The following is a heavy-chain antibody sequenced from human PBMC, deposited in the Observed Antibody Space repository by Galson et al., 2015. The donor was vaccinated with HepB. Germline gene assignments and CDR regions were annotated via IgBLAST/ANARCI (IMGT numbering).Heavy chain of an antibody. CDR3: AKSGGGVILAFDI. CDR2: ISGSGGST. D-gene: IGHD2-21*01. V-gene: IGHV3-23*01. Sequence: SLRLSCAASGFTFSSYAMSWVRQAPGKGLEWVSAISGSGGSTYYADSVKGRFTISRDNSKNTLYLQMNSLRAEDTAVYYCAKSGGGVILAFDIWGQGTMVTVSS. CDR1: GFTFSSYA. J-gene: IGHJ3*02.